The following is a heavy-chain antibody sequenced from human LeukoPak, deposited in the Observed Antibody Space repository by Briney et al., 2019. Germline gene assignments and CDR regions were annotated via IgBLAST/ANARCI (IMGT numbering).Heavy chain of an antibody. Sequence: SETLSLTCTVSGGSISSYYWSWIRQPPGKGLEWIGRIYTSGSTNYNPSLKSRVTMSVDTSKNQFSLKLSSVTAADTAVYYCARAPLLWFGGRYWYFDLWGRGTLVTVSS. J-gene: IGHJ2*01. CDR2: IYTSGST. CDR1: GGSISSYY. V-gene: IGHV4-4*07. D-gene: IGHD3-10*01. CDR3: ARAPLLWFGGRYWYFDL.